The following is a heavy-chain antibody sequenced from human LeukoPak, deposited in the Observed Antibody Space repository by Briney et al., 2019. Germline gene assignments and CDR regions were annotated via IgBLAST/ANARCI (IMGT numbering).Heavy chain of an antibody. V-gene: IGHV4-59*01. CDR3: GRDVSAGRGVFDY. CDR1: GGSISSYY. Sequence: SETLSLTCTVSGGSISSYYWSWIRQPPGKGLEWIGFIYYSGSTNYNPSLKIRVTISVNTSKNQFSLRQNLVAAADTALYCCGRDVSAGRGVFDYWGQGTLVTVSS. J-gene: IGHJ4*02. D-gene: IGHD1-26*01. CDR2: IYYSGST.